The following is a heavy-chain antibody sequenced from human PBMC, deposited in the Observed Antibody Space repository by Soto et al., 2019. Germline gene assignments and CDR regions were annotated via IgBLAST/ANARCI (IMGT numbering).Heavy chain of an antibody. D-gene: IGHD2-2*01. V-gene: IGHV5-51*01. CDR2: IYPGDSDT. CDR1: GYSFTSYW. CDR3: ARSSCSSTSCYYRGLVWFDP. J-gene: IGHJ5*02. Sequence: GESLKISCKGSGYSFTSYWIGWVRQMPGKGLEWMGIIYPGDSDTRYSPSFQGQVTISADKSISTAYLQWSSLKASDTAMYYCARSSCSSTSCYYRGLVWFDPWGQGTLVTVSS.